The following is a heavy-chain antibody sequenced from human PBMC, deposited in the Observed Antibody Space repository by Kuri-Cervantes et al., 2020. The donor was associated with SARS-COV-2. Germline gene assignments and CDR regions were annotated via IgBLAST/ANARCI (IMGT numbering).Heavy chain of an antibody. CDR1: GGSISSHH. J-gene: IGHJ4*02. CDR2: IYYSGST. D-gene: IGHD3-3*01. Sequence: GSLRLSCTVSGGSISSHHWSWIRQPPGKGLEWIGYIYYSGSTNYNPSLKSRVTISVDTSKNQFSLKLSSVTAADTAVYYCARGLRLEWTNALIDYWGQGTLVTVSS. V-gene: IGHV4-59*11. CDR3: ARGLRLEWTNALIDY.